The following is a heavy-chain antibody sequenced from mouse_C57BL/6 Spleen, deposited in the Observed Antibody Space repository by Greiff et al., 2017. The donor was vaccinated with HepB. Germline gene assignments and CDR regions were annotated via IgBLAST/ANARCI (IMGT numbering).Heavy chain of an antibody. CDR2: ISSGSSTI. J-gene: IGHJ1*03. CDR3: ARPYYDYDDWYFDV. CDR1: GFTFSDYG. D-gene: IGHD2-4*01. Sequence: EVQGVESGGGLVKPGGSLKLSCAASGFTFSDYGMHWVRQAPEKGLEWVAYISSGSSTIYYADTVKGRFTISRDNAKNTRFLQMTSLRSEDTAMYYCARPYYDYDDWYFDVWGTGTTVTVSS. V-gene: IGHV5-17*01.